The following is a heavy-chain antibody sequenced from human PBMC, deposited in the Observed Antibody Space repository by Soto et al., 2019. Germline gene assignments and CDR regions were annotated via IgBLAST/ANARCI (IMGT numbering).Heavy chain of an antibody. D-gene: IGHD6-13*01. V-gene: IGHV4-4*02. CDR1: GGSISSSNW. Sequence: SETLSLTCAVSGGSISSSNWWSWVRQPPGKGLEWIGEIYHSGSTNYNPSLKSRVTISVDKSKNQFSLKLSSVTAADTAVYYCARVDGWRRSWYGGRGTVDWGQGTLVTVSS. J-gene: IGHJ4*02. CDR3: ARVDGWRRSWYGGRGTVD. CDR2: IYHSGST.